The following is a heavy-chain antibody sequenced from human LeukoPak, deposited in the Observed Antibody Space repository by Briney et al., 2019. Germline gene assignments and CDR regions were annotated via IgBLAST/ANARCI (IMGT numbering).Heavy chain of an antibody. V-gene: IGHV1-2*02. CDR1: GYTFTDYY. J-gene: IGHJ4*02. CDR2: INPNSGGT. Sequence: GASVKVSCKASGYTFTDYYMNWVRQAPGQGLEWMGWINPNSGGTNFAQKFQGRVTMTRETSISTAYMELSRLRSDDTAVYYCARDVGEYCSSTNCYASHYWGQGTLVTVSS. D-gene: IGHD2-2*01. CDR3: ARDVGEYCSSTNCYASHY.